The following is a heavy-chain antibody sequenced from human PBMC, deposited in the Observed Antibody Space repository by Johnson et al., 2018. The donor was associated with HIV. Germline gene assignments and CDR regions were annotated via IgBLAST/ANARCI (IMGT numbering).Heavy chain of an antibody. CDR2: IKQDGSEK. D-gene: IGHD7-27*01. CDR1: GFTFSSYW. CDR3: ARGGVTGEDHAFDI. J-gene: IGHJ3*02. Sequence: VQLVESGGGLVQPGGSLRLSCAASGFTFSSYWMSRVRQAPGKGLEWVANIKQDGSEKYYVDSVRGRFTISRDNAKNSLYLQMNSLRAEDTAVYYCARGGVTGEDHAFDIWGQGTMVTVSS. V-gene: IGHV3-7*05.